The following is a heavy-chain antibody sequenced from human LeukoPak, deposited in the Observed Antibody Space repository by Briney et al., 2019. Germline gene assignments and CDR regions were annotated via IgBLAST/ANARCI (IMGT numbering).Heavy chain of an antibody. D-gene: IGHD2-2*02. CDR1: GGSFSGYY. Sequence: PSETLSLTCAVYGGSFSGYYRRWIRQPPGKGLEWIGEINHSGSTNYNPPLKRRVTISVDTSKNQFSLKLSSVTAADTAVYYCARGQRGYCSSTSCYMSPDWGQGTLVTVSS. V-gene: IGHV4-34*01. CDR2: INHSGST. CDR3: ARGQRGYCSSTSCYMSPD. J-gene: IGHJ4*02.